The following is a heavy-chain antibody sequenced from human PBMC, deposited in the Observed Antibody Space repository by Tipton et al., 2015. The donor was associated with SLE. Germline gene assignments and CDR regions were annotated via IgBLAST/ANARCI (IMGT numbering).Heavy chain of an antibody. Sequence: SLRLSCAASGFTFSSYAMHWVRQAPGKGLEWVAVISYDGSNKYYADSVKGRFTISRDNSKNTLYLQMNSLRAEDTAVYYCARDSTRGYSSRYYYGMDVWGQGTTVTVSS. CDR3: ARDSTRGYSSRYYYGMDV. CDR1: GFTFSSYA. J-gene: IGHJ6*02. V-gene: IGHV3-30-3*01. CDR2: ISYDGSNK. D-gene: IGHD6-13*01.